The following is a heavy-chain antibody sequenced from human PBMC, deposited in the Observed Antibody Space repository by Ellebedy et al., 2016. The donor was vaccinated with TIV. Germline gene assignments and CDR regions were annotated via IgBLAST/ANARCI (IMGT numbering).Heavy chain of an antibody. CDR1: DGSIRPYY. D-gene: IGHD2-15*01. V-gene: IGHV4-59*08. CDR3: ARVDGYGYFDS. CDR2: IYYSGGT. Sequence: SETLSLTCVVSDGSIRPYYWTWIRQPPGKGLEWIGSIYYSGGTYYNSSLKSRVTVSVDTSKNQFSLNLTSVTTADTAVYYCARVDGYGYFDSWGQGILVTVSS. J-gene: IGHJ4*02.